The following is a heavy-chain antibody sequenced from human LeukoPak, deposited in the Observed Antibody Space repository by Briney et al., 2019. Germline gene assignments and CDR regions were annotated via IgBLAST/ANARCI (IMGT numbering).Heavy chain of an antibody. CDR2: ISYDGSNK. CDR3: ARISMSGINYYYYYMDV. V-gene: IGHV3-30*04. D-gene: IGHD3-3*02. CDR1: GFMFSSYA. Sequence: PGGSLRLSCAAAGFMFSSYAMHWVRQAPGKGLEWVAVISYDGSNKYYADSVKGRFTISRDNAKNTLYVQMNSLRAEDTAVYYCARISMSGINYYYYYMDVWGKGTTVTISS. J-gene: IGHJ6*03.